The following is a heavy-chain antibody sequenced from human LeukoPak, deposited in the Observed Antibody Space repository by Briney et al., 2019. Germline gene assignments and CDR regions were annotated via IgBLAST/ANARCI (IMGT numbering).Heavy chain of an antibody. D-gene: IGHD2-15*01. CDR2: IIPIFGTA. Sequence: SVKVSCKASGGTFSSYAISWVRQAPGQGLEWMGRIIPIFGTANYAQKFQGRVTITADKSTSTAYMELSSLRSEDTAVYYCARAGRYCSGGSCYSIRTWFDHWGQGTLVTVSS. CDR1: GGTFSSYA. CDR3: ARAGRYCSGGSCYSIRTWFDH. V-gene: IGHV1-69*06. J-gene: IGHJ5*02.